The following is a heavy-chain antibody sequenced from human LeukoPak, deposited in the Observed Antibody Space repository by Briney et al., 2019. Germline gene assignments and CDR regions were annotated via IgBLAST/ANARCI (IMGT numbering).Heavy chain of an antibody. CDR2: INPRGGNT. Sequence: ASVKVSCKASGYTFTSYYLHWVRQAPGQGLEGMGIINPRGGNTNYAQKFRGRVTMTRDTSTSTVYMELSSLRSEDTAVYYCARGNGSLDYWGQGTLVTVSS. D-gene: IGHD3-10*01. CDR3: ARGNGSLDY. CDR1: GYTFTSYY. V-gene: IGHV1-46*01. J-gene: IGHJ4*02.